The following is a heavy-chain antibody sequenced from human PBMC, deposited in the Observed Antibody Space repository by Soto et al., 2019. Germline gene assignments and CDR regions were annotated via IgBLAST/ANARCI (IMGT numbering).Heavy chain of an antibody. D-gene: IGHD6-19*01. CDR1: GFTFSSYS. CDR2: ISSSSSYI. J-gene: IGHJ4*02. Sequence: GGSLRLSCAASGFTFSSYSMNWVRQAPGKGLEWVSSISSSSSYIYYADSVKGRFTISRDNAKNSLYLQMNSLRAEDTAVYYCAKVRVAVTYYFDYWGQGTLVTVSS. V-gene: IGHV3-21*04. CDR3: AKVRVAVTYYFDY.